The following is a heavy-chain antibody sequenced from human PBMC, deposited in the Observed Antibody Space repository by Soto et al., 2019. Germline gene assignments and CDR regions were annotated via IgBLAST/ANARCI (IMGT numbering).Heavy chain of an antibody. CDR1: GGSISSSSYY. CDR2: IYYSGST. CDR3: ARHAVLMVRGKGSTGFDY. J-gene: IGHJ4*02. Sequence: QLQLQESGPGLVKPSETLSLTCTVSGGSISSSSYYWGWIRQPPGKGLAWIGSIYYSGSTYYHPSRKGRVLMFDDTSENQFALQLSSVTAADRAVYYCARHAVLMVRGKGSTGFDYWGQGTLVIVSS. V-gene: IGHV4-39*01. D-gene: IGHD3-10*01.